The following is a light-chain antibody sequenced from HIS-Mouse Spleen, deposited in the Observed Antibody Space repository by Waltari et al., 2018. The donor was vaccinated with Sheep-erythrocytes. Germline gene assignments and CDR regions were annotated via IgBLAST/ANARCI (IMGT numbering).Light chain of an antibody. CDR1: RSDVGGYNY. V-gene: IGLV2-11*01. CDR3: CSYAGSYNHV. J-gene: IGLJ1*01. CDR2: DVS. Sequence: QSALTQPRSVSGSPGQSVTISCTGTRSDVGGYNYVSAYQQHPGKAPKLMIYDVSKRPSGVPDRFSGSKSGNTASLTISGLQAEDEADYYCCSYAGSYNHVFATGTKVTVL.